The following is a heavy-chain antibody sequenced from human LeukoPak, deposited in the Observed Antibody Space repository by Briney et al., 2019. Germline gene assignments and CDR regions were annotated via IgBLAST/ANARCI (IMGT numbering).Heavy chain of an antibody. J-gene: IGHJ4*02. CDR2: IRSEAHSYAT. Sequence: PGGSLRLSCAASGFSFSGSAMHWVRQASGKGLEWVGHIRSEAHSYATAYAASVKGRFTISRDDSKNTTYLQMNSLKTEDTAVYFCTRGYCTNGVCYKILWGQGTLVTVSS. D-gene: IGHD2-8*01. CDR1: GFSFSGSA. CDR3: TRGYCTNGVCYKIL. V-gene: IGHV3-73*01.